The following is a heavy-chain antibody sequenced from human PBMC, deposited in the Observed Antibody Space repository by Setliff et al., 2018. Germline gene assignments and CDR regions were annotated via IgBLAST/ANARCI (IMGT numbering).Heavy chain of an antibody. CDR1: GFTFSSYG. CDR3: AKDGGPLRAATVTYYYYYYGMDV. D-gene: IGHD2-15*01. V-gene: IGHV3-30*02. J-gene: IGHJ6*02. CDR2: IRYDGSNK. Sequence: PGGSLRLSCAASGFTFSSYGMHWVRQAPGKGLEWVAFIRYDGSNKYYADSVKGRFTISRDNSRNTLYLQMNSLRAEDTAVYYCAKDGGPLRAATVTYYYYYYGMDVWGQGTTVTVS.